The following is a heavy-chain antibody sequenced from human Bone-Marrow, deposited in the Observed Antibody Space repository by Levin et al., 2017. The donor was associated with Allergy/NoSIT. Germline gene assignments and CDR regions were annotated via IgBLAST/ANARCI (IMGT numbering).Heavy chain of an antibody. Sequence: GGSLRLSCATSPFTFSSYGLHWVRQAPGRGLEWVASIWFDGSNENYAESVKGRFTISRDDSKNMLYLQMNSLRAEDTAVYYCATDELYFDHVWGGFRSYGMDVWGQGTTVTVS. CDR2: IWFDGSNE. D-gene: IGHD3-16*02. CDR1: PFTFSSYG. J-gene: IGHJ6*02. CDR3: ATDELYFDHVWGGFRSYGMDV. V-gene: IGHV3-33*01.